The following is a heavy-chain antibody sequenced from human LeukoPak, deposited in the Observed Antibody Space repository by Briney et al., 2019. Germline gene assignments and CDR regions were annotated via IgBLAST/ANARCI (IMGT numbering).Heavy chain of an antibody. V-gene: IGHV3-23*01. CDR1: GFTFTSFA. Sequence: GGSLRLSCTASGFTFTSFAMSWVRQAPGKGLEWVSTISRSGVATYYANSVKGRFTISRDNSKNTVYVQMNSLRAEDTAIYYCAKHSHDGSAPYYEVQLDYWGQGTLVTVSS. J-gene: IGHJ4*02. D-gene: IGHD3-22*01. CDR2: ISRSGVAT. CDR3: AKHSHDGSAPYYEVQLDY.